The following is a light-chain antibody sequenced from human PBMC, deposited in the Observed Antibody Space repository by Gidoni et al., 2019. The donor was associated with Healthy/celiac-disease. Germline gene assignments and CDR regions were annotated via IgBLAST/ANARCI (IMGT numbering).Light chain of an antibody. CDR1: QGISRY. CDR3: QQSYSTPQT. Sequence: DTQMSQPPSSLSASVGDRVTIPCRASQGISRYLNWYQQKPGKAPKLLIYGASSLQSGVPSRFSSSGSGTDFTLTISSLQPEYFATYYCQQSYSTPQTFGQGTKVEIK. J-gene: IGKJ1*01. V-gene: IGKV1-39*01. CDR2: GAS.